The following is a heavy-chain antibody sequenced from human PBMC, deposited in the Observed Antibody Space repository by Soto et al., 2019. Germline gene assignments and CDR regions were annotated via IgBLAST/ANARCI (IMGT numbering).Heavy chain of an antibody. CDR2: IDPSGGST. Sequence: QVQLVQSGAEVKKPGASVKVSCKASGYTFTSYSMHWVRQAPGQGLEWMGIIDPSGGSTSYAEKFQGRVTMTRDTSTSTVYMVLSSLRSDDTAVYYCARDRGSSSWYGGGHYFDYWGQGTLVTVSS. CDR3: ARDRGSSSWYGGGHYFDY. J-gene: IGHJ4*02. CDR1: GYTFTSYS. D-gene: IGHD6-13*01. V-gene: IGHV1-46*01.